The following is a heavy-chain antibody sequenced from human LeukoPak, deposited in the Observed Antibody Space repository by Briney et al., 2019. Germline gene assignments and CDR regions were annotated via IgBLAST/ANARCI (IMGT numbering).Heavy chain of an antibody. D-gene: IGHD3-10*01. CDR2: ISGTSSYI. V-gene: IGHV3-21*01. CDR1: GFTSITYT. Sequence: GGSLRLSCAASGFTSITYTMNWVRQAPGKGLEWVSSISGTSSYIYYADSVKGRFTISRDNAKNSLYLQMNRLRVDDTATYYCTRGGGEFDPWGQGTRVTVSS. CDR3: TRGGGEFDP. J-gene: IGHJ5*02.